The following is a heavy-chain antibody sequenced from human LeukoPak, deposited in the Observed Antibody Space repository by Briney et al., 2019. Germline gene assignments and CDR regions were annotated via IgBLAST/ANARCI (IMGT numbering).Heavy chain of an antibody. V-gene: IGHV3-48*04. Sequence: PGGSLRLSCAASGFTFSSYSMNWVRQAPGKGLEWVSYISSSSSTIYYADSVKGRFTISRDNAKNSLYLQMNSLRAEDTAVYYCARDSSSSWCTLGYYFDYWGQGTLVTVSS. J-gene: IGHJ4*02. CDR1: GFTFSSYS. CDR3: ARDSSSSWCTLGYYFDY. D-gene: IGHD6-13*01. CDR2: ISSSSSTI.